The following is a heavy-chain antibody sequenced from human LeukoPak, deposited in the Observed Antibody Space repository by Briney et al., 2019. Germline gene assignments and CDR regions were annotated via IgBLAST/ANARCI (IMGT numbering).Heavy chain of an antibody. CDR3: ARDLYSSSWYVDYYYYGMDV. CDR2: ISAYNGNT. CDR1: GYTFTSYG. V-gene: IGHV1-18*01. J-gene: IGHJ6*02. D-gene: IGHD6-13*01. Sequence: ASVKVSCKASGYTFTSYGISWVRHAPGQGLEWMGWISAYNGNTNYAQKLQGRVTMTTDTSTSTAYMELRSLRSDDTAVYYCARDLYSSSWYVDYYYYGMDVWGQGTTVTVSS.